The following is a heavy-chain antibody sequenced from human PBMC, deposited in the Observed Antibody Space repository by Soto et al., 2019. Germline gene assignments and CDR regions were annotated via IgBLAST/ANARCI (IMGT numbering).Heavy chain of an antibody. J-gene: IGHJ3*02. V-gene: IGHV4-39*01. D-gene: IGHD2-2*01. CDR1: GGSISSSSYY. Sequence: SETLSLTCAVSGGSISSSSYYWGWIRQPPGKGLEWIGSIYYSGSTYYNPSLKSRVTISVDTSKNQFSLKLSSVTAADTAVYYCARYCSSTSCYDAFDIWGQGTMVTVSS. CDR3: ARYCSSTSCYDAFDI. CDR2: IYYSGST.